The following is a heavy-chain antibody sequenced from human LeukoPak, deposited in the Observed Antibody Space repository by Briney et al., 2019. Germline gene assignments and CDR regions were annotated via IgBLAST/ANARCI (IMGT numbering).Heavy chain of an antibody. CDR2: IFHSGSP. CDR1: GGSTSSGGYY. Sequence: PSETLSLTCTVSGGSTSSGGYYWSWIRQPPGKGLEWIGYIFHSGSPNYNPSLKSRVTMSVDRSKNQFSLKLTSVTAADTAVYYCARRYCSNTSCYPDYWGQGTLVTVSS. V-gene: IGHV4-30-2*01. D-gene: IGHD2-2*01. J-gene: IGHJ4*02. CDR3: ARRYCSNTSCYPDY.